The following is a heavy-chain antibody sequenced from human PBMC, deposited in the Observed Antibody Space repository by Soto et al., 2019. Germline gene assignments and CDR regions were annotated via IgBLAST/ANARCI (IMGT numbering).Heavy chain of an antibody. Sequence: GASVKVSCKASGYTFTIYAMHWVRQAPGQRLEWMGWINAGNGNTKYSQKFQGRVTITRDTSASTAYMELSSLRSEDTAVYYCARAIGYYGAGSYYGDDAFDIWGQGAMVTVSS. D-gene: IGHD3-10*01. CDR2: INAGNGNT. CDR1: GYTFTIYA. CDR3: ARAIGYYGAGSYYGDDAFDI. J-gene: IGHJ3*02. V-gene: IGHV1-3*01.